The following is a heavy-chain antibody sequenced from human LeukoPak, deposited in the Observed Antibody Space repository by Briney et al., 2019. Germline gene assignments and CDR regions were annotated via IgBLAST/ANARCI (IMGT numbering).Heavy chain of an antibody. D-gene: IGHD2-15*01. CDR1: GFTFSSYW. CDR3: ARDSQWCFDY. Sequence: GGSLRLSCAASGFTFSSYWMTWVRQAPGKGLEYVVNIKEDGSEKYYVDSVKGRFTISRDNTKNSLYLQMSSLRGEDTAVYYCARDSQWCFDYWGQGTLVTVSS. CDR2: IKEDGSEK. J-gene: IGHJ4*02. V-gene: IGHV3-7*01.